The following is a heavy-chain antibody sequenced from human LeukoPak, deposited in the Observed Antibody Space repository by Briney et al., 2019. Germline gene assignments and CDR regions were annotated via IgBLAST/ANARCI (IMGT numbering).Heavy chain of an antibody. CDR3: ARDQGSATVVTPTYFDY. V-gene: IGHV3-20*04. J-gene: IGHJ4*02. Sequence: PGGSLRLSCAASGFTFSSYTMNWVRQAPGKGLEWVSGINWNGGSTGYADSVKGRFTISRDNAKNSLYLQMNSLRAEDTALYYCARDQGSATVVTPTYFDYWGQGTLVTVSS. CDR2: INWNGGST. D-gene: IGHD4-23*01. CDR1: GFTFSSYT.